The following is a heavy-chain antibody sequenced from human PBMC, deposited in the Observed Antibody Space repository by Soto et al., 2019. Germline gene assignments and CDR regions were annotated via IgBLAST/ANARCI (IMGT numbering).Heavy chain of an antibody. Sequence: DVQLVESGGGLVQPGRSLRLSCAASGFTFDDYAMHWVRQAPGKGLEWVSGISWNSGSIGYADSVKGRFTISRDNAKNSLYLQMNSLRAEDTALYYCAKGAGLYFDQHGSFDYWGQGTLVTVSS. CDR1: GFTFDDYA. V-gene: IGHV3-9*01. J-gene: IGHJ4*02. D-gene: IGHD3-9*01. CDR2: ISWNSGSI. CDR3: AKGAGLYFDQHGSFDY.